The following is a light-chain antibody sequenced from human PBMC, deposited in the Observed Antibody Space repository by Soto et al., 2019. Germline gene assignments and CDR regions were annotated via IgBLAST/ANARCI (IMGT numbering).Light chain of an antibody. CDR2: GAY. CDR1: QTISSS. CDR3: KKYNTWQWK. Sequence: ETLMTQSPATLSASTGEVATLYCRASQTISSSLAWYQQKPGQANRLIIFGAYPRATGVKARFSGGGSGTLFTLTIRSMQSEDFGVYYCKKYNTWQWKVGKGTPVDIK. J-gene: IGKJ1*01. V-gene: IGKV3-15*01.